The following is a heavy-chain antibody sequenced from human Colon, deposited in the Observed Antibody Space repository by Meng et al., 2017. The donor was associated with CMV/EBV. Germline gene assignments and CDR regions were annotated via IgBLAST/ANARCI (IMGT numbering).Heavy chain of an antibody. Sequence: SETLSLTCTVSGGSISSYYWSWIRQSPVRGLEWFGYLSNSGSTNYNPSLKSRVTISVDTSKNQFSLKLSSVTAADTAVYYCARHLIAHCTSTSCSSGMDVWGQGTTVTVSS. CDR2: LSNSGST. CDR1: GGSISSYY. D-gene: IGHD2-2*01. V-gene: IGHV4-59*01. J-gene: IGHJ6*02. CDR3: ARHLIAHCTSTSCSSGMDV.